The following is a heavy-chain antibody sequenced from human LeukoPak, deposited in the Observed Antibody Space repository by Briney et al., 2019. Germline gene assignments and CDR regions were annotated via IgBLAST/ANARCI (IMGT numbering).Heavy chain of an antibody. J-gene: IGHJ5*02. CDR2: IYYSGST. CDR1: GGSISSSSYY. D-gene: IGHD2-2*01. Sequence: PSETLSLTCTVSGGSISSSSYYWGWIRQPPGKGLEWIGSIYYSGSTYYNPSLKSRVTISVDTSKNQFSLKLSSVTAADTAVYYCARHVFCSSTSCDASGWFDPWGQGTLVTVSS. CDR3: ARHVFCSSTSCDASGWFDP. V-gene: IGHV4-39*01.